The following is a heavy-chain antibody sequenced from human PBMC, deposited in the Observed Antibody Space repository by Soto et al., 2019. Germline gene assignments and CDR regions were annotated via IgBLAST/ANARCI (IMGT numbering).Heavy chain of an antibody. V-gene: IGHV4-39*01. CDR3: ARHHWNDLMGYYGMDV. CDR1: GGSISSSSYY. D-gene: IGHD1-1*01. CDR2: IYYSGST. Sequence: PSGTLSLTFTFSGGSISSSSYYWCWIRQPTGKGLEWIGSIYYSGSTYYNPSLKSRVTISVDTSKNQFSLKLSSVTAADTAVYYCARHHWNDLMGYYGMDVWGQGTTVTASS. J-gene: IGHJ6*02.